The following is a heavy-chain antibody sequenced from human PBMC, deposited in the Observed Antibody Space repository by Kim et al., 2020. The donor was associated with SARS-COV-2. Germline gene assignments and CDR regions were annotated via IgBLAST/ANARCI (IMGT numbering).Heavy chain of an antibody. J-gene: IGHJ4*02. V-gene: IGHV6-1*01. D-gene: IGHD6-19*01. CDR3: ARDARGSGRTFDH. Sequence: DYAVSVKSRIIISADSSKNQFSLQLNSVTPDDTAVYYCARDARGSGRTFDHWGQGTLVTVSS.